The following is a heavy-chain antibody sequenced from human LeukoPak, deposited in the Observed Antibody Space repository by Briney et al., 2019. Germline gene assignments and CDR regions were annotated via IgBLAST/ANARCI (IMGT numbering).Heavy chain of an antibody. CDR3: ARVYSARSGYYYGREYTIDY. V-gene: IGHV1-2*02. D-gene: IGHD3-22*01. Sequence: ASVKVSCKASGGTFSSYAISWVRQAPGQGLEWMGWINPNSGGTNYAQKFQGRVTMTRDTSISTAYMQLSRLSSDDTAVYYCARVYSARSGYYYGREYTIDYWGQGTLVTVSS. CDR2: INPNSGGT. J-gene: IGHJ4*02. CDR1: GGTFSSYA.